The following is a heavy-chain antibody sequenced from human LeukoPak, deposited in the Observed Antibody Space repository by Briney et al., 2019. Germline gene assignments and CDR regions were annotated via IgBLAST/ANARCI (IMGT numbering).Heavy chain of an antibody. D-gene: IGHD2/OR15-2a*01. CDR2: IWYDGSNK. CDR3: AREGPRGNSQFDY. J-gene: IGHJ4*02. V-gene: IGHV3-33*08. Sequence: GGSLRLSCAASGFTFSSYAMSWVRQAPGKGLEWVALIWYDGSNKYYTDSVKGRLTISRGNSKNTLYLQMNSLRAEDTAIYYCAREGPRGNSQFDYWGQGTLVTVSS. CDR1: GFTFSSYA.